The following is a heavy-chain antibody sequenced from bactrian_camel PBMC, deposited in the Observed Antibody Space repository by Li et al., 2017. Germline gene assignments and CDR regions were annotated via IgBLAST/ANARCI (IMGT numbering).Heavy chain of an antibody. CDR1: GFTFSSYY. D-gene: IGHD1*01. CDR2: IYSDGRSP. V-gene: IGHV3-2*01. Sequence: QVQLVESGGGLVQPGGSLRLSCAASGFTFSSYYMSWVRQAPGKGLEWVSSIYSDGRSPYYADSMKDRFAISRDNAKDTIYLQMNSLEPEDTAMYYCAATRLGLCGDLLRRSQAAYWGRGTQVTVS. CDR3: AATRLGLCGDLLRRSQAAY. J-gene: IGHJ4*01.